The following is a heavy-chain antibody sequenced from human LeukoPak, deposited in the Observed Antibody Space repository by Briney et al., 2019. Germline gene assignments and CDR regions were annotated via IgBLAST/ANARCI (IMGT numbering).Heavy chain of an antibody. CDR2: ISSSSSYI. Sequence: PGGSLRLSCAASGFTFSSYSMNWVRQAPGKGLEWVSSISSSSSYIYYADSVKGRFTISRDNSKNTLYLQMNSLRAEDTALYYCVRDRYGLGYFDYWGQGTLVTVSS. D-gene: IGHD5-18*01. CDR3: VRDRYGLGYFDY. V-gene: IGHV3-21*04. J-gene: IGHJ4*02. CDR1: GFTFSSYS.